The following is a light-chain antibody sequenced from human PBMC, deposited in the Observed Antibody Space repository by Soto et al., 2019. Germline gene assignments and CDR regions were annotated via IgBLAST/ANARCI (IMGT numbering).Light chain of an antibody. CDR3: NSYTSSSTLYV. J-gene: IGLJ1*01. Sequence: QSALTQPASVSGSPGQSITISCTGTSSDIGTYNYVSWYQQHPGKAPKLMLYEVSNRPSGVSNRFFGSKSGNTASLAISGLQAKYGADYFCNSYTSSSTLYVFRTGTKVTVL. CDR1: SSDIGTYNY. V-gene: IGLV2-14*01. CDR2: EVS.